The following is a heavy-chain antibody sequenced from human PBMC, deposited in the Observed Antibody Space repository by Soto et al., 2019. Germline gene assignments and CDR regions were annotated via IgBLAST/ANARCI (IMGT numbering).Heavy chain of an antibody. CDR3: ARLTSYDSSGYYCH. Sequence: EVQLVESGGGLVKPGGSLRLSCAASGFTFSSYSMNWVRQAPGKGLEWVSSISSSGSYIYYADSVKGRFTISRDNAKNSLYLQMNSLRAEDTAVYYCARLTSYDSSGYYCHWGQGTLVTVSS. D-gene: IGHD3-22*01. CDR2: ISSSGSYI. J-gene: IGHJ4*02. V-gene: IGHV3-21*01. CDR1: GFTFSSYS.